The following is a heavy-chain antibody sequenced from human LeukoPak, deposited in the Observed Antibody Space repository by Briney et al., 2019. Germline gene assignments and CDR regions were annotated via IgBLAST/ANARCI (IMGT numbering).Heavy chain of an antibody. CDR2: IIPILGIA. CDR1: GGTFSSYA. J-gene: IGHJ6*02. V-gene: IGHV1-69*04. CDR3: ARGGMTTHYYYGMDV. Sequence: SVKVSCKASGGTFSSYAISWVRQAPGQGLEWMGRIIPILGIANYAQKFQGRVTITADKSTSTAYMELSSLRSEDTAVYYCARGGMTTHYYYGMDVWGQGTTVTVSS. D-gene: IGHD4-11*01.